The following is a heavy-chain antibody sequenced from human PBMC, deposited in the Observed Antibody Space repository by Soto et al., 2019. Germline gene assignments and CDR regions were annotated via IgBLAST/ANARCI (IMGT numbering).Heavy chain of an antibody. CDR3: ARDPLIVLMAPYGMDV. CDR2: IYYSGYT. D-gene: IGHD2-8*01. V-gene: IGHV4-39*07. CDR1: GGSINSNNYY. J-gene: IGHJ6*02. Sequence: PSETLSLTCSVSGGSINSNNYYWGWIRQPPGKGLEWIGSIYYSGYTYYNPSLKSRITTSLDTSKNQFSLKLSSVTAADTAVYYCARDPLIVLMAPYGMDVWGQGTTVTVSS.